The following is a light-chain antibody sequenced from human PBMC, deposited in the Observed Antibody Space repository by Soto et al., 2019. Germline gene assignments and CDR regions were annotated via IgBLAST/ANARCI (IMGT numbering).Light chain of an antibody. V-gene: IGLV2-8*01. CDR2: GVS. Sequence: QSVLTQPPSGTGYLGQSVTIYCTGTSRDVGGYNFVSWYQQHPGKAPKLMIYGVSKRPSGVPDRFPGSKYGNTASLTVSGLQAEDEAEYYCSPYAGSNQFPVFGNWNKGTVL. CDR3: SPYAGSNQFPV. J-gene: IGLJ1*01. CDR1: SRDVGGYNF.